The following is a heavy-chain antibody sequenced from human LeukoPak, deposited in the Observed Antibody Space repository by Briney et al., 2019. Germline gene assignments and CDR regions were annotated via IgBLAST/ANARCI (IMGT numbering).Heavy chain of an antibody. CDR1: GITFSSYA. CDR3: ARDNPGEIQLWSHAFDY. Sequence: PGGSLRLSCAASGITFSSYAMHWVRQVPGKGLEWVAVISYDGINKDYADFVKGRFSISRDNSKNTLYLQMNSLRAEDTAVYYCARDNPGEIQLWSHAFDYWGQGTLVTVSS. CDR2: ISYDGINK. J-gene: IGHJ4*02. D-gene: IGHD5-18*01. V-gene: IGHV3-30*04.